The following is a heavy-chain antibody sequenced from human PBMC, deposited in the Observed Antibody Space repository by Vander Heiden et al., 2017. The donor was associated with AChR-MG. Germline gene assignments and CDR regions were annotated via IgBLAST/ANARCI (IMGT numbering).Heavy chain of an antibody. CDR3: AREHHGSGSPYFDY. D-gene: IGHD3-10*01. V-gene: IGHV1-69*01. Sequence: QVQLVQSGAEGKKPGSSVKVSCKASGGPFSSYAISWVRQAPGQGLEWMGGIIPIFGTANYAQKCQGRVTITADESTSTAYMELSSLRSEDTAVYYCAREHHGSGSPYFDYWGQGTLVTVSS. CDR1: GGPFSSYA. CDR2: IIPIFGTA. J-gene: IGHJ4*02.